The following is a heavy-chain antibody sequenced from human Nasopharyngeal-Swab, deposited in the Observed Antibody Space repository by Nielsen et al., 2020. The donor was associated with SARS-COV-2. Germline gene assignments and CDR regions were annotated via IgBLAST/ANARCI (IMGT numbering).Heavy chain of an antibody. V-gene: IGHV1-18*01. CDR3: ARLLRYFDWLLTPYYFDY. D-gene: IGHD3-9*01. CDR2: ISAYNGNT. J-gene: IGHJ4*02. CDR1: GYTFTSYG. Sequence: ASVKVSCKASGYTFTSYGISWVRRAPGQGLEWMGWISAYNGNTNYAQKLQGRVTMTTDTSTSTAYMELRSLRSDDTAVYYCARLLRYFDWLLTPYYFDYWGQGTLVTVSS.